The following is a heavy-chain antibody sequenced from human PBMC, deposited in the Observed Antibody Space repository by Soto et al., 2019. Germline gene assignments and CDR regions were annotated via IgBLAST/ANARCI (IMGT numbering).Heavy chain of an antibody. V-gene: IGHV2-70*13. CDR3: ARSIRGPRRFNGMDV. J-gene: IGHJ6*02. D-gene: IGHD1-20*01. Sequence: SGPTLVNPTETLTLTCTFSGFSLTSPGMCVSWIRQPPGKALEWLALIERDDDDKYYSTSLKTRLTISKDTRKDQVVLTMANMDPADTGTYYCARSIRGPRRFNGMDVWGQGTTVTVSS. CDR2: IERDDDDK. CDR1: GFSLTSPGMC.